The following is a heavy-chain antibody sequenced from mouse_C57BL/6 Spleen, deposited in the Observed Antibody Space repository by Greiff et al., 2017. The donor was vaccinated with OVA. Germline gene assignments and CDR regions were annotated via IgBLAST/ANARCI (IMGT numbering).Heavy chain of an antibody. CDR3: ARSGYDEAMDY. CDR2: IHPNSGST. Sequence: QVQLQQPGAELVKPGASVKLSCKASGYTFTSYWMHWVKQRPGQGLEWIGMIHPNSGSTNYNEKFKSKATLTVDKSSSTAYMQLSSLTSEDSAVYYCARSGYDEAMDYWGQGTSVTVSS. J-gene: IGHJ4*01. D-gene: IGHD3-1*01. CDR1: GYTFTSYW. V-gene: IGHV1-64*01.